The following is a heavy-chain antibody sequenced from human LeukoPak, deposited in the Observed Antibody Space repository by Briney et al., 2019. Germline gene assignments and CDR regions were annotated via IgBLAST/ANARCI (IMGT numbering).Heavy chain of an antibody. CDR2: IHHSGTT. CDR1: GYSISGGFY. Sequence: PSETLSLTCSVSGYSISGGFYWGWIRQPPGKGLEWIGNIHHSGTTYYNPSLKSRVTISVDTSKNQLSLKLRSVSAADTAIYYCVRDGGSGYATYYYMGVWGKGTTVTVSS. D-gene: IGHD5-12*01. CDR3: VRDGGSGYATYYYMGV. V-gene: IGHV4-38-2*02. J-gene: IGHJ6*03.